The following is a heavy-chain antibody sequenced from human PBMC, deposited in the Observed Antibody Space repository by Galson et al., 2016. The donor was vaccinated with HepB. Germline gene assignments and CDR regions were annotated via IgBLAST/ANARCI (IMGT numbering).Heavy chain of an antibody. CDR3: ARDAGFDSNGYYYNDY. D-gene: IGHD3-22*01. V-gene: IGHV1-18*04. CDR1: GYTFSNFG. Sequence: SCKASGYTFSNFGVSWVRLAPGQRLEWLSWISAYNGNTHYAQKFQDRFTMTTDTSTSTVYMELTNLTSDDTAIYFCARDAGFDSNGYYYNDYWGQGTLVIVSS. J-gene: IGHJ4*02. CDR2: ISAYNGNT.